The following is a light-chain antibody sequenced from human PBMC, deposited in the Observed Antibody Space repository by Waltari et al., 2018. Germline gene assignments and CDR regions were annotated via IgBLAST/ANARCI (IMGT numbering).Light chain of an antibody. V-gene: IGLV3-1*01. CDR1: KLGNRF. J-gene: IGLJ2*01. CDR2: QDS. Sequence: SYELTQPPSVSVSPGQTASITCSGDKLGNRFASWFQQKAGQSPVLVIYQDSRPPSGIPERFSCSNSGDTATLTIGGPQPMDEADYYCQAWDSNTEVFGGGTKLTVL. CDR3: QAWDSNTEV.